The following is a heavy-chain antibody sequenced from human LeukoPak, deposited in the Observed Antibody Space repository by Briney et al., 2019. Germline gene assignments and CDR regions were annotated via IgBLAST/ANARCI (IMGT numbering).Heavy chain of an antibody. CDR3: ARGVLEWFGEGVGPD. CDR2: MNPNSGNT. J-gene: IGHJ4*02. V-gene: IGHV1-8*01. D-gene: IGHD3-10*01. Sequence: ASVKVSCKASGYTFTSCDINWVRQATGQGLEWMGWMNPNSGNTGYAQKFQGRVTMTRNTSISTAYMELSSLRSEDTAVYYCARGVLEWFGEGVGPDWGQGTLVTVSS. CDR1: GYTFTSCD.